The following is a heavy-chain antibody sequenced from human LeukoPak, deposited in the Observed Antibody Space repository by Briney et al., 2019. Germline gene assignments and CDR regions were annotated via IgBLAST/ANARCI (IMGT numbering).Heavy chain of an antibody. V-gene: IGHV3-9*01. CDR3: AKDLSIYYYYGMDV. CDR2: ISWNSGSI. CDR1: GFTFSSYA. J-gene: IGHJ6*02. Sequence: TGGSLRLSCAASGFTFSSYAMHWVRQAPGKGLEWVSGISWNSGSIGYADSVKGRFTISRDNAKNSLYLQMNSLRAEDTALYYCAKDLSIYYYYGMDVWGQGTTVTVSS.